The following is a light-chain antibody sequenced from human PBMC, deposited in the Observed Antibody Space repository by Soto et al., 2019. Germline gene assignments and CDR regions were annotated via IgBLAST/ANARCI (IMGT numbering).Light chain of an antibody. CDR1: QSVTSNY. J-gene: IGKJ2*01. Sequence: EIVLTQSPGTLSLSPGEGATLSCRASQSVTSNYLAWYQQKPGQAPRLLIYGASTRTAGVPDRFSGSGSGTDFTLTVTRLEPEDFAVYYCQQYGRSPLLYTFGQATKL. V-gene: IGKV3-20*01. CDR3: QQYGRSPLLYT. CDR2: GAS.